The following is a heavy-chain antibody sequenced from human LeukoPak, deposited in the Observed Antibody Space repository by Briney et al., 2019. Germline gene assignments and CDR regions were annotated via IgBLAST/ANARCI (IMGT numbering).Heavy chain of an antibody. CDR3: AKVARVTMVRGVIADY. J-gene: IGHJ4*02. V-gene: IGHV3-23*01. Sequence: QPGGSLRLSCAASGFTFSSYAMSWVRQAPGKGLEWVSAISGSGGSTYYADSVKGRFTISRDNSKNTLYLQMNSLRAEDTAVYYCAKVARVTMVRGVIADYWGQGTLVTVSP. D-gene: IGHD3-10*01. CDR2: ISGSGGST. CDR1: GFTFSSYA.